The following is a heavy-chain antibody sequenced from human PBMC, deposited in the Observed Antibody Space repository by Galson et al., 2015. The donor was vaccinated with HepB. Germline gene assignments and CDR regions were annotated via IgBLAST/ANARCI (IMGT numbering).Heavy chain of an antibody. J-gene: IGHJ6*02. CDR3: ARRGSSHWFEMSV. Sequence: QSGAEVKKPGQSLRISCQSSGYATSSYWISWVRQMPGKGLEWMGMIDPSDSQTNYSPSFQGHVTMSADKPINTAYLQWARLRDSDTAVYYCARRGSSHWFEMSVWGQGTTIIVSS. CDR1: GYATSSYW. CDR2: IDPSDSQT. V-gene: IGHV5-10-1*01. D-gene: IGHD6-13*01.